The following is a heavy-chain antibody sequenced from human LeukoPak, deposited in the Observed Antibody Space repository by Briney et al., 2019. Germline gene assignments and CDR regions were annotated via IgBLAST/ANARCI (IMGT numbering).Heavy chain of an antibody. V-gene: IGHV4-34*01. CDR2: INHSGST. D-gene: IGHD2-2*01. J-gene: IGHJ5*02. CDR1: GGSFSGYY. CDR3: AGDLVVPAAYWFDP. Sequence: SETLSLTCAVYGGSFSGYYWSWIRQPPGKGLEWIGEINHSGSTNYNPSLKSRVTISVDTSKNQFSLKLSSVTAADTAVYYCAGDLVVPAAYWFDPWGQGTLVTVSS.